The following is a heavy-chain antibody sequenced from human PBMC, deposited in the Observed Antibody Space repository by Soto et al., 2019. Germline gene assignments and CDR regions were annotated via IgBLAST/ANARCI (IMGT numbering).Heavy chain of an antibody. D-gene: IGHD3-16*01. J-gene: IGHJ6*02. Sequence: PGGSLRLSCAASGSTFSSYAMSWVRQAPGKGLEWVSVISGSGDSTYYADSVKGRFTISRDNSKNTLYLQMNSLRAEDTAVYYCAKDLGSMSTYGMDIWGQGTTVTVSS. CDR2: ISGSGDST. CDR3: AKDLGSMSTYGMDI. V-gene: IGHV3-23*01. CDR1: GSTFSSYA.